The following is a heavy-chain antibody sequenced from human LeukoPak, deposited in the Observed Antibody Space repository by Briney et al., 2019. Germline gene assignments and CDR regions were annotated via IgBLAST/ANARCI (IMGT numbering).Heavy chain of an antibody. Sequence: GESLKISCKGSGYSFITYRIGWVRQMPGKGLEWMGIIYPGDSDTRYSPSFQGQVTISVDKSTSTAYLRWSSLKASDSGMYYCAIGRYCSGGTCYWSPDYWGQGTLVTVSS. V-gene: IGHV5-51*01. CDR2: IYPGDSDT. D-gene: IGHD2-15*01. CDR1: GYSFITYR. J-gene: IGHJ4*02. CDR3: AIGRYCSGGTCYWSPDY.